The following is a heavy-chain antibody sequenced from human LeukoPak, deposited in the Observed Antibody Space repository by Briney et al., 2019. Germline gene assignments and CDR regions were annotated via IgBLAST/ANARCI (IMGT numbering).Heavy chain of an antibody. J-gene: IGHJ6*02. CDR1: GYTFTSYY. CDR2: INPSGGST. Sequence: ASVKVSCKASGYTFTSYYMHWVRQAPGQGLEWMGIINPSGGSTSYAQKFQGRVTMTRDTSTSTVYMELSSLRSEGTAVYYCAREGRTALDYYYGMDVWGQGTTVTVSS. V-gene: IGHV1-46*01. D-gene: IGHD3-10*01. CDR3: AREGRTALDYYYGMDV.